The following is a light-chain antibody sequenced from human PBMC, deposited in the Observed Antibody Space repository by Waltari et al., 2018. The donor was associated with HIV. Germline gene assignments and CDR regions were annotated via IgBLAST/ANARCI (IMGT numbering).Light chain of an antibody. CDR3: VSYDSRLDERL. V-gene: IGLV1-47*01. Sequence: QSVLTQPPSVSGTPGQTVTISCSGSTSNIETEALYWYQQLPGTAPTLFTHRNYKRPSGVSDRFSCSKSGASASLVISGLRSEDEAHYYCVSYDSRLDERLFGGGTKLTVL. CDR1: TSNIETEA. J-gene: IGLJ3*02. CDR2: RNY.